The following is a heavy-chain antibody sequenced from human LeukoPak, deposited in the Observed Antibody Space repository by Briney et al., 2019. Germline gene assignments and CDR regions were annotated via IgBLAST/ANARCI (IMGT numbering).Heavy chain of an antibody. CDR2: IGGHTNST. D-gene: IGHD6-19*01. CDR1: GFTFSSFA. V-gene: IGHV3-23*01. J-gene: IGHJ4*02. CDR3: ARGGAVACNNYFDY. Sequence: GGSLRLSCAVSGFTFSSFAMSWVRQAPGKGLEWVSTIGGHTNSTYYADSVKGRFTISRDNSKDTLYLQMDSLRAEDTAVYYCARGGAVACNNYFDYLGQGTLVTVSS.